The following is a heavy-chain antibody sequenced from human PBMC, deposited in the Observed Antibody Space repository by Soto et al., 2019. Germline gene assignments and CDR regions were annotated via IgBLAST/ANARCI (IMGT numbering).Heavy chain of an antibody. CDR2: IGTSGSGK. CDR1: VFSFNLHE. Sequence: QPGGSLRLSCAASVFSFNLHEMNCVRQAPGEGLEWISYIGTSGSGKYYADSVHGRFTISRDNAENSLYLKMNSLGGDDTGIYYCARAGGSRAFDWPYFDSWGQGT. J-gene: IGHJ4*02. CDR3: ARAGGSRAFDWPYFDS. D-gene: IGHD3-9*01. V-gene: IGHV3-48*03.